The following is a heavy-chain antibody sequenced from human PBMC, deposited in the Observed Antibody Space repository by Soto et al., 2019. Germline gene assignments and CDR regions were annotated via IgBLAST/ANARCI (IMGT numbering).Heavy chain of an antibody. J-gene: IGHJ6*02. CDR1: GGTFSSYA. CDR2: IIPIFGTP. D-gene: IGHD1-7*01. CDR3: ATEYNRNSINHGMDV. Sequence: GASVKVSCKASGGTFSSYAISWVRQAPGQGLEWMGGIIPIFGTPNYAQKFQGRVTITAGESTSTVYMELSSLRSEDTAVFYCATEYNRNSINHGMDVWRQGTTVTVSS. V-gene: IGHV1-69*13.